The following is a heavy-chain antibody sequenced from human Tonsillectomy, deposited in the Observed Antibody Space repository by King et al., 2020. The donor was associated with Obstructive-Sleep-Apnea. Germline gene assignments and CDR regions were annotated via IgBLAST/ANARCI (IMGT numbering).Heavy chain of an antibody. J-gene: IGHJ4*02. V-gene: IGHV4-31*03. CDR1: GGSISSGGYF. CDR3: ARVPYHSSGYGYFDY. Sequence: VQLQESGPGLVKPSQTLSLTCTVSGGSISSGGYFWSWIRQHPGKGLDLIGYISYIADAYYNPSLNSRLTISVDTSKNHFSLKLSSVTAADTAVYYCARVPYHSSGYGYFDYWGQGNMVTVSS. D-gene: IGHD3-22*01. CDR2: ISYIADA.